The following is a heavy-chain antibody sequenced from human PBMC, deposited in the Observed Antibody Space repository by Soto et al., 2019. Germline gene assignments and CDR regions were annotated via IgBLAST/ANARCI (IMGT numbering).Heavy chain of an antibody. CDR3: ARVGYDFWSGYYTGFDY. CDR2: IKQDGSEK. CDR1: GFTFSSYW. Sequence: GGSLRLSCAASGFTFSSYWMSWVRQAPGKGLEWVANIKQDGSEKYYVDSVKGRFTISRDNAKNSLYLQMNSLRAEDTAVYYCARVGYDFWSGYYTGFDYWGQGTLVTVSS. J-gene: IGHJ4*02. V-gene: IGHV3-7*04. D-gene: IGHD3-3*01.